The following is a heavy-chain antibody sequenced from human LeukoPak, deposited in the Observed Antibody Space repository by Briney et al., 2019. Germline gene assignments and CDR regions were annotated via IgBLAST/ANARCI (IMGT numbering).Heavy chain of an antibody. J-gene: IGHJ4*02. D-gene: IGHD1-26*01. CDR1: GYTFTGYY. CDR2: INPNSGGT. Sequence: ASAKVSCKASGYTFTGYYMHWLRQAPGQGLEWMGWINPNSGGTNYAQKFQGRVTMTRDTSISTAYMELSRLRSDDTAVYYCARDTSGSYFSSYDYWGQGTLVTVSS. CDR3: ARDTSGSYFSSYDY. V-gene: IGHV1-2*02.